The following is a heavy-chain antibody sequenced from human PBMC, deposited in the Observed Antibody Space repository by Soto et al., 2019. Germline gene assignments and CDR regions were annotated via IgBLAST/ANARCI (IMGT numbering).Heavy chain of an antibody. CDR1: GFTFSSYG. CDR2: ISHHASIQ. J-gene: IGHJ4*02. D-gene: IGHD3-10*01. V-gene: IGHV3-30*18. Sequence: QVQLVESGGGVVQPGRSLRLSCAASGFTFSSYGMHWDRQAPGKGLEWVAVISHHASIQHYAESVKGRFTISRDNSENTQYLEMNSLRAEDTAVYYCVKVSVPFYGADSFDYWGQGTLVTVSS. CDR3: VKVSVPFYGADSFDY.